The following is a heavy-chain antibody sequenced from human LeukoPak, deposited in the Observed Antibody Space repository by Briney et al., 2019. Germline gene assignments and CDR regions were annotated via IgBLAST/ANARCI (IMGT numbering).Heavy chain of an antibody. V-gene: IGHV3-30*18. CDR3: AKASPNSGSYFDY. CDR2: ISYDGSNK. D-gene: IGHD1-26*01. Sequence: GGSLRLSCAASGFTFSSYGMHWVRQAPGKGLEWVAVISYDGSNKYYADSVKGRFTISRDNSKNTLYLQMNSLRAEDTAVYYCAKASPNSGSYFDYWGQGTLVTVS. CDR1: GFTFSSYG. J-gene: IGHJ4*02.